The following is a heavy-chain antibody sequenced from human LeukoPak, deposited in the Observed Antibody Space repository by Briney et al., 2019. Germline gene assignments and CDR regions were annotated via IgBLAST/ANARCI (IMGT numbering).Heavy chain of an antibody. CDR1: GGTFSSYA. CDR3: AKYGAWDKVGGLAYFDY. V-gene: IGHV1-69*06. J-gene: IGHJ4*02. D-gene: IGHD1-26*01. Sequence: ASVKVSCKASGGTFSSYAISWVRQAPGQGLEWMGGIIPIFGTANYAQKFQGRVTITADKSTSTAYMELSSLRSEDTAVYYCAKYGAWDKVGGLAYFDYWGQGTLVTVSS. CDR2: IIPIFGTA.